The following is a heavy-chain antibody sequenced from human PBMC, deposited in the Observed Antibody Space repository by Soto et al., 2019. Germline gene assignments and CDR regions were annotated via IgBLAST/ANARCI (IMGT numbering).Heavy chain of an antibody. CDR1: GGSISSSSYS. D-gene: IGHD3-10*01. CDR2: IYYSGST. J-gene: IGHJ5*02. CDR3: ARLTWAPHTWFDP. V-gene: IGHV4-39*01. Sequence: QLQLQESVPGLVKPSETLSLTCSVSGGSISSSSYSWGWIRQPPGKGLEWIGRIYYSGSTYYDPSLKSRVTISVDQSTNQFSLNLSSVTAADTAVYYCARLTWAPHTWFDPWGQGTRVTVSS.